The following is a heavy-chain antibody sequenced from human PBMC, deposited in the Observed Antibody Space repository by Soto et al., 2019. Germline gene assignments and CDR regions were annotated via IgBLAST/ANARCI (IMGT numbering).Heavy chain of an antibody. V-gene: IGHV4-34*01. CDR3: ASHPRQVRYDS. CDR1: GGSVRGSY. D-gene: IGHD6-6*01. Sequence: PSETLSLTCAVYGGSVRGSYWSWIRQPPGKGLEWIGEINDSGSTKYNPSLKSRVTISVDTSKNQFSLSLSSVTAADTAVYYCASHPRQVRYDSSGQGSFVIVSS. CDR2: INDSGST. J-gene: IGHJ5*01.